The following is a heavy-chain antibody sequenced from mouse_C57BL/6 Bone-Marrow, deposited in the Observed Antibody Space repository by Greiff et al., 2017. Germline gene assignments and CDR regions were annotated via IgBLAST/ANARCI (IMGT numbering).Heavy chain of an antibody. CDR1: GYSFTGYY. Sequence: VQLKQSGPELVKPGASVTISCKASGYSFTGYYMNWVKQSPEKSLEWIGEINPSTGGTTYNQKFKAKATLTVDKSSSTAYMQLKSLTSEDSAVYYCARGIYYGYAWFAYWGQGTLVTVSA. J-gene: IGHJ3*01. CDR2: INPSTGGT. V-gene: IGHV1-42*01. D-gene: IGHD2-2*01. CDR3: ARGIYYGYAWFAY.